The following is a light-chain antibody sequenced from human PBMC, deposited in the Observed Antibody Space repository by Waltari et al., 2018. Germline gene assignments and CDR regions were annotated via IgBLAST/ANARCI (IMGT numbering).Light chain of an antibody. J-gene: IGLJ1*01. CDR2: EVS. CDR3: YSYAGSSTFYI. Sequence: QAALTQPRSVSGSPGQSVTISCTGTSSDIGGYKSVSWYQQHPGTAPKVMIYEVSKRPSGVSDRFSGSKSGNTASLTISGLQPEDEADYYCYSYAGSSTFYIFGAGTRLTVL. CDR1: SSDIGGYKS. V-gene: IGLV2-11*01.